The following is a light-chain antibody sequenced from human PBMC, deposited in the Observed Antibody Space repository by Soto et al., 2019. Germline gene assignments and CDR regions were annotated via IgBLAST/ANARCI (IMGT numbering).Light chain of an antibody. Sequence: ENLLTQSPDTLSLSAGERATLFCRASEIINSGYLAWYQQKPGQAPRLLIYGASSRATGIPDRFSGSGSGTDFTLTISRLEPEDFAVYYCQQYGSSPLVTFGQGTRLEIK. J-gene: IGKJ5*01. CDR3: QQYGSSPLVT. CDR2: GAS. V-gene: IGKV3-20*01. CDR1: EIINSGY.